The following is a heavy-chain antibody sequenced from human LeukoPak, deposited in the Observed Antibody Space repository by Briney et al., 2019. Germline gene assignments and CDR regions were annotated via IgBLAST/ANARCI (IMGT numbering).Heavy chain of an antibody. CDR1: GFMFSSYE. J-gene: IGHJ4*02. CDR3: ARDSLHDYGGSGYGYYFDY. D-gene: IGHD3-22*01. Sequence: GGSLRLSCQASGFMFSSYEMIWVRQAPGEAPEWLPYIGPSGSLTYYAESVKGRFTVSRDNAKNTLYLQMSSLRVEDTAVYHCARDSLHDYGGSGYGYYFDYWGQGALVTVSS. CDR2: IGPSGSLT. V-gene: IGHV3-48*03.